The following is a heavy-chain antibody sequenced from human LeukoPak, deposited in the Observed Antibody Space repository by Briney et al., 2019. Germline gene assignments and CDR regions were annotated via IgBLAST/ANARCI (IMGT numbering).Heavy chain of an antibody. CDR2: ITYDGSDK. D-gene: IGHD3-10*01. Sequence: GGSLRLSCAASGFTFSTYAMHWVRQARDKGLEWVAVITYDGSDKYYADSVKGRFTISRDNSKNTVYLQMNSLRAEDTAVYYCARVPYGSGTYTDYWGRGTLVTVSS. J-gene: IGHJ4*02. V-gene: IGHV3-30-3*01. CDR3: ARVPYGSGTYTDY. CDR1: GFTFSTYA.